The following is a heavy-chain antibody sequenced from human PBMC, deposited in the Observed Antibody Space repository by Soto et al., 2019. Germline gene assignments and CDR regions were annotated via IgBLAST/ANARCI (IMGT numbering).Heavy chain of an antibody. V-gene: IGHV4-59*08. J-gene: IGHJ4*02. CDR1: GGSISSYC. Sequence: PLEILSLTCTVSGGSISSYCWSWIRQPPGKGLEWIGYIYYSGSTNYNPSLKSRVTISVDTSKNQFSLKLSSVTAADTAVYYCARGFGNSGYDCDYFDYWGQGTLVSVSS. D-gene: IGHD5-12*01. CDR2: IYYSGST. CDR3: ARGFGNSGYDCDYFDY.